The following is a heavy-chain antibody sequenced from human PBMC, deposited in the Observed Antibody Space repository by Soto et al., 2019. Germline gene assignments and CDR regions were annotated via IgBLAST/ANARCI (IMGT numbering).Heavy chain of an antibody. CDR3: AKHQGRIAVAGTRDYYYYYGMDV. Sequence: EVQLLESGGGLVQPGGSLRLSCAASGFTFSSYAMSWVRQAPGKGLEWVSAISGSGGSTYYADSVKGRFTISRDNSKNTLYLQMNSLRAEATAVYYCAKHQGRIAVAGTRDYYYYYGMDVWGQGTTVTVSS. CDR1: GFTFSSYA. V-gene: IGHV3-23*01. CDR2: ISGSGGST. J-gene: IGHJ6*02. D-gene: IGHD6-19*01.